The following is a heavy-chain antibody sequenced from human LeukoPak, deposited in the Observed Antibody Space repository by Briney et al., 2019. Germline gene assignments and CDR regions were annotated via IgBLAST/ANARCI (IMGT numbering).Heavy chain of an antibody. J-gene: IGHJ4*02. CDR3: ARDCGSSDFDY. CDR1: GGSISSYY. Sequence: SETLSLTCTVSGGSISSYYWSWIRQPPGKGLEWIGYIYYSGSTNYNPSLKSRVTISVDTSKNQFSLKLSSVTAADTAVYYCARDCGSSDFDYWGQGTLVTVSS. CDR2: IYYSGST. D-gene: IGHD1-26*01. V-gene: IGHV4-59*01.